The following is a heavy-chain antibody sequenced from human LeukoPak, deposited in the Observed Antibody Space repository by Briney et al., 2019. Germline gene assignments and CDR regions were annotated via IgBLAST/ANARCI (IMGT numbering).Heavy chain of an antibody. D-gene: IGHD1-26*01. CDR1: GFTFSTYS. V-gene: IGHV3-23*01. CDR3: TIHFSGSYPLRNFDY. J-gene: IGHJ4*02. Sequence: GSLRLSCAASGFTFSTYSMSWVRQAPGKGLEWVSAISGGGGSTYYADSVKGRFTISRDNSKNTLYLQMNSLRAEDTAVYYCTIHFSGSYPLRNFDYWGQGTLVTVSS. CDR2: ISGGGGST.